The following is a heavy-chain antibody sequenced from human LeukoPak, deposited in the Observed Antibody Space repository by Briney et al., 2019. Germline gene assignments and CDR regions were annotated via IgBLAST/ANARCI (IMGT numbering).Heavy chain of an antibody. J-gene: IGHJ2*01. CDR2: ISSSSSTI. D-gene: IGHD2-2*01. CDR1: GFTFSSYS. CDR3: ARGLVVPAATRYLYFDL. Sequence: GGSLRLSCAASGFTFSSYSMNWVRQAPGKGLEWVSYISSSSSTIYYADSVKGRFTISRDNAKNSLYLQMNSLRAEDTAVYYCARGLVVPAATRYLYFDLWGRGTLVTVSS. V-gene: IGHV3-48*01.